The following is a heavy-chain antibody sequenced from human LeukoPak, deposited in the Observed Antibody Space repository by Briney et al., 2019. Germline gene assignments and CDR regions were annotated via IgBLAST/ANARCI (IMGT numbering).Heavy chain of an antibody. J-gene: IGHJ4*02. V-gene: IGHV3-23*01. Sequence: GGSLRLSCAASGFTFDDYAMSWVRQAPGKGLEWVSAISGSGGSTYYADSVKGRFTISRDNSKNTLYLQMNSLRAEDTAVYYCAKDSGSYGNFDYWGQGTLVTVSS. CDR2: ISGSGGST. CDR1: GFTFDDYA. D-gene: IGHD1-26*01. CDR3: AKDSGSYGNFDY.